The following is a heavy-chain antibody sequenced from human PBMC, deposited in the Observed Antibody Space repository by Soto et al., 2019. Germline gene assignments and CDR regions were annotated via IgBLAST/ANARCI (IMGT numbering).Heavy chain of an antibody. CDR2: IHHNGRV. Sequence: QVQLQRWGAGLLKPSETLSLTCAVYGGSFSDYYWSWIRQPPGKGLEWIGEIHHNGRVNYNPSLKSRVSISVDTSKSQSSLKLNSVTAADTAVYYCARGRGYCAGGDCLNWLDPWGQGTLVTVSS. V-gene: IGHV4-34*01. CDR3: ARGRGYCAGGDCLNWLDP. D-gene: IGHD2-8*02. CDR1: GGSFSDYY. J-gene: IGHJ5*02.